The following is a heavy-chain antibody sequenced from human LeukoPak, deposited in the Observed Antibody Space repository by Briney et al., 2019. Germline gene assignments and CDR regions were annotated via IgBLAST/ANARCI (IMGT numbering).Heavy chain of an antibody. J-gene: IGHJ6*02. Sequence: PGRSLRLSCSASGFTFNNYGMHWVRQAPGKGLEWVAVIWYDGSNKYYGDSVEGRFTASRDNFENTLYLQMNSLRVEDTAVYFCARDREHLHYYGLDVWGQGTTVTVSS. D-gene: IGHD1-26*01. CDR1: GFTFNNYG. CDR3: ARDREHLHYYGLDV. V-gene: IGHV3-33*01. CDR2: IWYDGSNK.